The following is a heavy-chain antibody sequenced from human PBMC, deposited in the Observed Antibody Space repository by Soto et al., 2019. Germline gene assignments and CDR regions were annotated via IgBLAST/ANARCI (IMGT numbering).Heavy chain of an antibody. Sequence: KPSETLSLTCTVSGGSISSGGYYWSWIRQHPGKGLEWIGYIYYSGSTYYNPSLKSRVTISVDTSKNQFSLKLSSVTAADTAVYYCARDHPGYGYCSSTSCYRSPYGMDVWGQGTTVTVSS. CDR1: GGSISSGGYY. CDR3: ARDHPGYGYCSSTSCYRSPYGMDV. V-gene: IGHV4-31*03. D-gene: IGHD2-2*02. J-gene: IGHJ6*02. CDR2: IYYSGST.